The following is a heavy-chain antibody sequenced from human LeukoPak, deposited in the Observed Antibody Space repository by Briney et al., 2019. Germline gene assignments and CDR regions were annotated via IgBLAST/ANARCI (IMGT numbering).Heavy chain of an antibody. J-gene: IGHJ3*02. CDR3: ARLVGVVITLFAFDI. CDR1: GGSISSSSYY. D-gene: IGHD3-22*01. Sequence: SETLSLTCTVSGGSISSSSYYWGWIRQPPGKGLEWIGSIYYSGSTYYNPSLKSRVTISVDTSKNQFSLKLSSVTAADTAVYYCARLVGVVITLFAFDIWGQGTMVTVSS. CDR2: IYYSGST. V-gene: IGHV4-39*07.